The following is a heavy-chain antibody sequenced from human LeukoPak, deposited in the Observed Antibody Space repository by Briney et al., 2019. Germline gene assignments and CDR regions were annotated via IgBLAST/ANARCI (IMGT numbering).Heavy chain of an antibody. J-gene: IGHJ4*02. CDR1: GYTFTDYY. CDR2: IIPIFGTA. V-gene: IGHV1-18*04. CDR3: ARGAKGTMVRGVIILIDY. D-gene: IGHD3-10*01. Sequence: ASVKVSCKASGYTFTDYYMHWVRQAPGQGLEWMGGIIPIFGTANYAQKLQGRVTMTTDTSTSTAYMELRSLRSDDTAVYYCARGAKGTMVRGVIILIDYWGQGTLVTVSS.